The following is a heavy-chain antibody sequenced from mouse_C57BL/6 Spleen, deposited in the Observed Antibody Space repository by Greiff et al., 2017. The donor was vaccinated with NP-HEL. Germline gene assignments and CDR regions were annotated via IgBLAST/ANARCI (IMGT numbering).Heavy chain of an antibody. Sequence: EVKVVESGGGLVKPGGSLKLSCAASGFTFSDYGMHWVRQAPEKGLEWVAYISSGSSTIYYADTVKGRYTISRDNAKNTLFLQMTSLRSEDTAMYYCARRLPPYAMDYWGQGTSVTVSS. CDR1: GFTFSDYG. V-gene: IGHV5-17*01. CDR2: ISSGSSTI. CDR3: ARRLPPYAMDY. D-gene: IGHD2-2*01. J-gene: IGHJ4*01.